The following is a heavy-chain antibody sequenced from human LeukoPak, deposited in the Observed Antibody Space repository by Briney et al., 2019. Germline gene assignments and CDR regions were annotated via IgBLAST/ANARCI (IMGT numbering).Heavy chain of an antibody. Sequence: GGSLRLSCAASGFIYSSNYMSWVRQAPGKGLEWVSVIYSGGGTYYADSVKGRFTISRDNSKNTLYLQMNSLRAEDTAVYYCARDLGATGDYWGQGTLVTVSS. CDR3: ARDLGATGDY. D-gene: IGHD1-26*01. CDR1: GFIYSSNY. J-gene: IGHJ4*02. CDR2: IYSGGGT. V-gene: IGHV3-53*01.